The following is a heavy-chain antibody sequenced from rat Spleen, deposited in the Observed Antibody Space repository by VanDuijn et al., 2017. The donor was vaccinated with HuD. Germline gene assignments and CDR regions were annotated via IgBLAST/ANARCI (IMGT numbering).Heavy chain of an antibody. Sequence: QVQLKESGPGLVQPSQTLSLTCTVSGFSLTSYNVHWVRQPTGKGLEWMGIIWTGGSTDYNSALKSRLSISRDTSKNQVFLKMNKLQTEDTAMYFCARSDTLATMGHYWGQGVMVTVSS. V-gene: IGHV2-30*01. CDR3: ARSDTLATMGHY. J-gene: IGHJ2*01. D-gene: IGHD1-2*01. CDR2: IWTGGST. CDR1: GFSLTSYN.